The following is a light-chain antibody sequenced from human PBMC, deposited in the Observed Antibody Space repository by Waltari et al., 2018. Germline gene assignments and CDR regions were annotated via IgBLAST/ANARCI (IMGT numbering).Light chain of an antibody. CDR1: QSISSW. Sequence: DIQMTQSPSTLSASVGDRVTITCRASQSISSWLAWYQQKPGKAPKLLIDKASSLESGVPSRVSGSGSGTEVTLTISSLQPDDFATYYCQQYNSYPLTFGGGTKVEIK. CDR3: QQYNSYPLT. CDR2: KAS. V-gene: IGKV1-5*03. J-gene: IGKJ4*01.